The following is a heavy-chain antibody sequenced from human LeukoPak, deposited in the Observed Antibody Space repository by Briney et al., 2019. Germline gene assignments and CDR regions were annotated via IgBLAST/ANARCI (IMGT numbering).Heavy chain of an antibody. Sequence: SETLSLTCIVSGGSISSYYWSWIRQPPGKGLEWIGYIYYSGSTNYNPSLKSRVTISVDTSKNQFSLKLSSVTAADTAVYYCARSIMIVGLFDYWGQGTLVTVSS. J-gene: IGHJ4*02. CDR3: ARSIMIVGLFDY. CDR1: GGSISSYY. D-gene: IGHD3-22*01. V-gene: IGHV4-59*01. CDR2: IYYSGST.